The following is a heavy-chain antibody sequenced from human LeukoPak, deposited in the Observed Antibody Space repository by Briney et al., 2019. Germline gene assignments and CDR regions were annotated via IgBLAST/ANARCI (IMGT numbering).Heavy chain of an antibody. CDR1: GGSISSGGYY. Sequence: PSETLSLTCTVSGGSISSGGYYWSWIRQHPGKGLEWIGYIYYSGSTYYNPSLKSRVTIPVDTSKNQFSLKLSSVTAADTAVYYCARASRITIFGVVPGWFDPWGQGTLVTVSS. CDR2: IYYSGST. J-gene: IGHJ5*02. D-gene: IGHD3-3*01. V-gene: IGHV4-31*03. CDR3: ARASRITIFGVVPGWFDP.